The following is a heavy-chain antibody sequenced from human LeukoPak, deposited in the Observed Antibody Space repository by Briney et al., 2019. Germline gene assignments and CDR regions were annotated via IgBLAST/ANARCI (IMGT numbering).Heavy chain of an antibody. J-gene: IGHJ4*02. CDR1: GFTFSSYW. CDR2: IKQDGSEK. D-gene: IGHD6-13*01. V-gene: IGHV3-7*03. CDR3: ARDPTGQQLSYHY. Sequence: GGSLRLSCAASGFTFSSYWMSWVRQAPGKGLEWVANIKQDGSEKYYVDSVKGRFTISRDNANNSLYLQMNSLRAEDTAVYYCARDPTGQQLSYHYWGQGTLVTVSS.